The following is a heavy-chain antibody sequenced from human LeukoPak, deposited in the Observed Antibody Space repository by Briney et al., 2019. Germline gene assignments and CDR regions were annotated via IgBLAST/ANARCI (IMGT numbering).Heavy chain of an antibody. CDR2: ISGSGGST. CDR1: GFTFSSYS. J-gene: IGHJ4*02. V-gene: IGHV3-23*01. Sequence: PGGSLRLSCAASGFTFSSYSMNWVRQAPGKGLEWVSAISGSGGSTYYADSVKGRFTISRDNSKNTLYLQMNSLRAEDTAVYYCAKDERGGYCSSTSCSYNDYWGQGTLVTVSS. CDR3: AKDERGGYCSSTSCSYNDY. D-gene: IGHD2-2*01.